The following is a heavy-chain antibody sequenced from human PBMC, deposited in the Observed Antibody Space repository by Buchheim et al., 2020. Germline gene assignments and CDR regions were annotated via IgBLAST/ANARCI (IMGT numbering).Heavy chain of an antibody. D-gene: IGHD6-19*01. CDR3: ARDSIPRGWYEDALDY. Sequence: EVQLVESGGGLVQPGGSLRLSCAASGFTFSSYWMSWVRQAPGKGLEWVANIKQDGSEKYYVDSVKGRFTISRDNAKNSLYLQMNSLRDEDTAVYYCARDSIPRGWYEDALDYWGQGTL. CDR2: IKQDGSEK. V-gene: IGHV3-7*01. J-gene: IGHJ4*02. CDR1: GFTFSSYW.